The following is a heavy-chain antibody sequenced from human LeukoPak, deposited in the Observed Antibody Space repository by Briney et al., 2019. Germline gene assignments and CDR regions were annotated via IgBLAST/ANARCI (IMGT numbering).Heavy chain of an antibody. CDR2: MNSNSGNT. D-gene: IGHD3-10*01. CDR1: GYTFTNSD. J-gene: IGHJ4*02. V-gene: IGHV1-8*01. Sequence: ASVKVSCKASGYTFTNSDTMWVRQATGQGPEWMGWMNSNSGNTGYAQKFQGRVTMTRDTSINTAYMELHSLTSEDTAVYYCARGRGGAVVRGYLDYWGQGTLVTVSS. CDR3: ARGRGGAVVRGYLDY.